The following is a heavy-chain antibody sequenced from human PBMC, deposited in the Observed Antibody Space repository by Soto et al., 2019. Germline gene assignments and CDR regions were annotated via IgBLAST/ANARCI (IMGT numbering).Heavy chain of an antibody. J-gene: IGHJ4*02. CDR3: ARRYCSSTRCYYFDY. D-gene: IGHD2-2*01. V-gene: IGHV3-23*01. CDR2: ISGSGGST. CDR1: GFTFSSYD. Sequence: EVQLLESGGGLVQPGGSLRLSCAASGFTFSSYDMNWVRQAPGKGLEWVSGISGSGGSTYYADSVKGRFTISRDNANNTVSLQTNSLRDKDPAVYYCARRYCSSTRCYYFDYWGQGTPVTVSS.